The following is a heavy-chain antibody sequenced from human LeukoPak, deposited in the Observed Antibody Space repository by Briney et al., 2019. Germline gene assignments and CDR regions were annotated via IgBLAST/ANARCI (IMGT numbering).Heavy chain of an antibody. CDR3: GRLGAGNSKVFDV. CDR2: IIPGDSDT. V-gene: IGHV5-51*01. Sequence: GESLKISCKVSGYNFVSLWIGWGRQMPRKGLEWIGIIIPGDSDTKFSPSFEGRVTLSVDKSTNTAYLEWPNLRASDTAIYSCGRLGAGNSKVFDVWDQGTMITVAS. J-gene: IGHJ3*01. D-gene: IGHD1-26*01. CDR1: GYNFVSLW.